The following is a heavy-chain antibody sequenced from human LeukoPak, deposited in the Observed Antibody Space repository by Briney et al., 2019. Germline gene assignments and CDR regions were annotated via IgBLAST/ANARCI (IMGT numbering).Heavy chain of an antibody. V-gene: IGHV3-66*02. J-gene: IGHJ4*02. CDR3: AREKTGAGLAY. CDR1: GFTVSSNY. Sequence: GGCLRLSCAASGFTVSSNYMSWVRQAPGKGLEWVSVIYSGGSTYYADSVKGRFAISRDNSKNTLYLQMNSLRAEDTSVYYCAREKTGAGLAYWGQGTLVTVSS. CDR2: IYSGGST.